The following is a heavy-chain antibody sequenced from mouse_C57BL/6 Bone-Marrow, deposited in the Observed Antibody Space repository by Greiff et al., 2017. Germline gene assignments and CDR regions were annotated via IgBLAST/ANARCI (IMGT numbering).Heavy chain of an antibody. V-gene: IGHV5-9-1*02. CDR3: TRTGTWDWYFDV. CDR1: GFTFSSYA. CDR2: ISSGGDYI. Sequence: EVKLMESGEGLVKPGGSLKLSCAASGFTFSSYAMSWVRQTPEKRLEWVAYISSGGDYIYYADPVKGRFTISRDNARNTRYLQISSLKSEYTAIYYCTRTGTWDWYFDVWGTGTTVTVSS. J-gene: IGHJ1*03. D-gene: IGHD4-1*01.